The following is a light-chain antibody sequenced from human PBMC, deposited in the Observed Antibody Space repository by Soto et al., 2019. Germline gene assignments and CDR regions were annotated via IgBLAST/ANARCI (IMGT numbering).Light chain of an antibody. CDR2: GNN. CDR1: GSNIGAGFD. CDR3: QSYDSSLSGWV. J-gene: IGLJ1*01. V-gene: IGLV1-40*01. Sequence: QLVLTQPPSVSGAPGQRVTISCTGSGSNIGAGFDVHWYQQLPGTAPKLLVYGNNNRPSGVPDRFSGSKSATSASLAITGLQADDEADYYCQSYDSSLSGWVFGTGTKLTVL.